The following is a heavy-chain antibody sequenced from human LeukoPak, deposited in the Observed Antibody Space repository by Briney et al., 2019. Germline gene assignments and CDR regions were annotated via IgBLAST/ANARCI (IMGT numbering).Heavy chain of an antibody. CDR2: ISYDGSNK. CDR3: AKDRAVVVPAASYYFDY. CDR1: GFTFSSYG. Sequence: PGGSPRLSCAASGFTFSSYGMHWVRQAPGKGLEWVAVISYDGSNKYYADSVKGRFTISRDNSKNTLYLQMNSLRAEDTAVYYCAKDRAVVVPAASYYFDYWGLGTLVTVSS. V-gene: IGHV3-30*18. D-gene: IGHD2-2*01. J-gene: IGHJ4*02.